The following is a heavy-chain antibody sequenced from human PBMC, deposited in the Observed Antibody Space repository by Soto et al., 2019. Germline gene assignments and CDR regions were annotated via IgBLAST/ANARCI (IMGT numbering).Heavy chain of an antibody. CDR3: ARSEVVVIRLDY. CDR1: GGSISRGGYL. J-gene: IGHJ4*02. D-gene: IGHD3-22*01. Sequence: QVQLQESGPGLVKPSQTLSLNCNVSGGSISRGGYLWSWIRQHPGKGLEWIGFISYNGRTSYNPSLKSRVTISADTSKNQISLELNSVTAADTAVYYCARSEVVVIRLDYWSQGTPVTVSS. CDR2: ISYNGRT. V-gene: IGHV4-31*03.